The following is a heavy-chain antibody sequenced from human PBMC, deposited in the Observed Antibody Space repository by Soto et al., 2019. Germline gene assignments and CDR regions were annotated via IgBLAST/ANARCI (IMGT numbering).Heavy chain of an antibody. J-gene: IGHJ4*02. V-gene: IGHV3-66*01. CDR3: ARDPWAADY. Sequence: EVQLVESGGGLVQPGGSLRLSCAASGFTVSTKYMSWVRQAPGKGLEWVSVIYSGGSTFYADSVRGRFTISRDNSKNTVNLQMNSLRAEDTAVDYCARDPWAADYWGQGNLGPGSS. CDR2: IYSGGST. CDR1: GFTVSTKY.